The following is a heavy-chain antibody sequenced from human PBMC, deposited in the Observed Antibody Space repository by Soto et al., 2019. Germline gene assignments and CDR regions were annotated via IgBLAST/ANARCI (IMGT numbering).Heavy chain of an antibody. J-gene: IGHJ6*02. V-gene: IGHV3-23*01. CDR2: ISGSGGST. CDR1: GFTFRDYA. Sequence: PGGSLRLSCVASGFTFRDYAMSWVRQAPGKGLEWVSAISGSGGSTYYADSVKGRFTISRDNSKNTLYLQMNSLRAEDTAVYYCAKGDYDILTGYYEYYYYGMDVWGQGTTVTVSS. CDR3: AKGDYDILTGYYEYYYYGMDV. D-gene: IGHD3-9*01.